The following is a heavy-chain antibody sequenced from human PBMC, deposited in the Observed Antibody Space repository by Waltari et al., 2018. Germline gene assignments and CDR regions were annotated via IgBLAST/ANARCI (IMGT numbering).Heavy chain of an antibody. CDR2: ISYDGSTK. CDR3: AKDNGGGETYNKHRYFAQ. Sequence: QVQLVESGGGVFQPGRSLRLSCPASGFTFTDSAVTWLRHPPGRGLEWVAIISYDGSTKYYADSVKGRFTISRDTSNNTLYLQMSSLRSEDTAVYYCAKDNGGGETYNKHRYFAQWGQGTLVSVSS. D-gene: IGHD1-1*01. V-gene: IGHV3-30*18. J-gene: IGHJ4*02. CDR1: GFTFTDSA.